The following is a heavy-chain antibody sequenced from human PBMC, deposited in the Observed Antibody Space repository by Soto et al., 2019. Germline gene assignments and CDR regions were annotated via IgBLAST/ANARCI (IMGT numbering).Heavy chain of an antibody. V-gene: IGHV4-59*08. CDR1: GGSISSYY. CDR3: ARHKVTYYYDSSGYYFDY. Sequence: SETLSLTCTVSGGSISSYYWSWIRQPPGKGLEWIGYIYYSGSTNYNPSLKSRVTISVDTSKNQFSLKLSSLTAADTAVYYCARHKVTYYYDSSGYYFDYWGQGTLVTVSS. D-gene: IGHD3-22*01. J-gene: IGHJ4*02. CDR2: IYYSGST.